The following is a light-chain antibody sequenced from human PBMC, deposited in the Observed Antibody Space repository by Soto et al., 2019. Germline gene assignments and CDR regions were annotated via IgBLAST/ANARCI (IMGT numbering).Light chain of an antibody. CDR3: HQYGSSPRT. V-gene: IGKV3-20*01. Sequence: EIVLTQYPGTLSLSPGERATLSCRASQSVSSNYLAWYQQKPGQAPRLLIYGASSRATDIPDRFSGSGSGTDFTLTISRLEPEDFAVYHCHQYGSSPRTFGQGTKVEVK. J-gene: IGKJ1*01. CDR1: QSVSSNY. CDR2: GAS.